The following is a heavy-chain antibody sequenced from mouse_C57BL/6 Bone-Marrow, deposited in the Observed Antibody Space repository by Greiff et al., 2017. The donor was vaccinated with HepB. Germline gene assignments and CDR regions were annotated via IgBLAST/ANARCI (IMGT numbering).Heavy chain of an antibody. CDR1: GYAFSSSW. V-gene: IGHV1-82*01. J-gene: IGHJ3*01. CDR3: AKGFTTAPFAY. CDR2: IYPGDGDT. D-gene: IGHD1-2*01. Sequence: QVQLQQSGPELVKPGASVKISCKASGYAFSSSWMNWVKQRPGKGLEWIGRIYPGDGDTNYNGKFKGKATLTADKSSSAAYMQLSSLTSEDSAVYFCAKGFTTAPFAYWGQGTLVTVSA.